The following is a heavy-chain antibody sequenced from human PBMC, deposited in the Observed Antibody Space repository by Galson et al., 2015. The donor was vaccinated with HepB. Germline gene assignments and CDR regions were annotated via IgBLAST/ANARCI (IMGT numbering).Heavy chain of an antibody. CDR2: ISYDGSNK. CDR3: ARGAAGRGAFDI. V-gene: IGHV3-30*04. CDR1: GFTFSSYA. D-gene: IGHD6-13*01. Sequence: SLRLSCAASGFTFSSYAMHWVRQAPGKGLEWVAVISYDGSNKYYADSVKGRFTISRDNSKNTLYLQMNSLRAEDTAVYYCARGAAGRGAFDIWGQGTMVTVSS. J-gene: IGHJ3*02.